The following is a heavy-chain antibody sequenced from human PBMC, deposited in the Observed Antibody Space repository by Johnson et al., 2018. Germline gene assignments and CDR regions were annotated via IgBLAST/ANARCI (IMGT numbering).Heavy chain of an antibody. CDR1: GFPFGGSA. D-gene: IGHD4-17*01. CDR3: TRLRHDYGDTFDI. CDR2: IRRKGNSYAT. Sequence: VQLVESGGGLVQPGGSLKLSCAASGFPFGGSAIHWVRQASGKGLEWVGRIRRKGNSYATAYAASLKGRFTISRDDSKNTAYLQMNSLKTEDTAVYYCTRLRHDYGDTFDIWGQGTMVTVSS. J-gene: IGHJ3*02. V-gene: IGHV3-73*01.